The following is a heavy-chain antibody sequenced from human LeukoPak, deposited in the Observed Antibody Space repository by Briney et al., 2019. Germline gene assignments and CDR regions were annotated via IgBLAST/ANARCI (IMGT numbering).Heavy chain of an antibody. J-gene: IGHJ4*02. Sequence: GRSLRLSCAASGFTFSQFGMHWVRQAPGKGLEWVAIIWYDGSEKFYGDSVKGRFTTSRDNSKNTLYLQMNSLRAEDTAVYYCARDRGTTSSAGYYFDYWGQGTLVTVSS. V-gene: IGHV3-33*01. CDR3: ARDRGTTSSAGYYFDY. CDR1: GFTFSQFG. CDR2: IWYDGSEK. D-gene: IGHD6-6*01.